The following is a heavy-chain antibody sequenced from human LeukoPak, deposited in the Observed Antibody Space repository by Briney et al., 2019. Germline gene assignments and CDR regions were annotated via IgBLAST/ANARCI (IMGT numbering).Heavy chain of an antibody. J-gene: IGHJ2*01. CDR2: INTNTGNP. CDR3: ARTPRPTITMIGFSPDL. Sequence: ASVKVSCKASGYTFTSYAMNWVRQAPGQGLEWMGWINTNTGNPTYAQGFTGRFVFSLDTSVSTAYLQISSLKAEDTAVYYCARTPRPTITMIGFSPDLWGRGTLVTVSS. CDR1: GYTFTSYA. D-gene: IGHD3-22*01. V-gene: IGHV7-4-1*02.